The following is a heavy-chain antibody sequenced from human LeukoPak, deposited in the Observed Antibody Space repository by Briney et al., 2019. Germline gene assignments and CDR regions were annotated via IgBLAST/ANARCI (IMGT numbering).Heavy chain of an antibody. V-gene: IGHV1-8*01. CDR1: GYTFTSYD. J-gene: IGHJ4*02. D-gene: IGHD3-3*01. CDR3: ARVSTYFGVVTDFDY. CDR2: MNPNSGNT. Sequence: ASVKVSCKASGYTFTSYDINWVRQATGQGLEWMGWMNPNSGNTGYAQKFQGRVTMTRNTSISTASMELSSLRSEDTAVYYCARVSTYFGVVTDFDYWGQGTLVTVSS.